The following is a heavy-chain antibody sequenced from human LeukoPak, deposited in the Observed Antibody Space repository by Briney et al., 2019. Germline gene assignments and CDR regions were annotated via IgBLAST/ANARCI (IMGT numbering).Heavy chain of an antibody. CDR3: GRDPNGDYLGAFDF. D-gene: IGHD4-17*01. Sequence: GGSLRLSCAASGFIFSNYFFVWVRQAPGKGLELISGISGNDGRTYFADSVKGRFTISRDNSKNTVYRQMNSLRAEDTAVYYCGRDPNGDYLGAFDFWGQGTMVSVSS. V-gene: IGHV3-23*01. CDR1: GFIFSNYF. CDR2: ISGNDGRT. J-gene: IGHJ3*01.